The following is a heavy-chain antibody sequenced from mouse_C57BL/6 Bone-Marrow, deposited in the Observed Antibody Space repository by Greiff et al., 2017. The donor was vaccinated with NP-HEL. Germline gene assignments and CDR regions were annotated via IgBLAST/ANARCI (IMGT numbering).Heavy chain of an antibody. V-gene: IGHV1-82*01. D-gene: IGHD1-1*01. CDR2: IYPGDGDT. CDR1: GYAFSSSW. Sequence: LVESGPELVKPGASVKISCKASGYAFSSSWMNWVKQRPGKGLEWIGRIYPGDGDTNYNGKFKDKATLTADKSSSTAYMQLSSLTSEDSAVYFCAYYYGSSPWFAYWGQGTLVTVSA. CDR3: AYYYGSSPWFAY. J-gene: IGHJ3*01.